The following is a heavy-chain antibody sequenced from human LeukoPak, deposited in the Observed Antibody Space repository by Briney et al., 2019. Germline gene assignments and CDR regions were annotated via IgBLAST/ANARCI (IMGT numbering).Heavy chain of an antibody. CDR1: GFTFSSYW. Sequence: GGSLRLSCAASGFTFSSYWMSWVRQAPGKGLEWVAKIKEDGSEKYYVDSVKGRFTISRDNAKDSLYLQMNSLRAEDTAVYYCARVPQWLVLDYWGQGTLVTVSS. CDR3: ARVPQWLVLDY. J-gene: IGHJ4*02. V-gene: IGHV3-7*02. D-gene: IGHD6-19*01. CDR2: IKEDGSEK.